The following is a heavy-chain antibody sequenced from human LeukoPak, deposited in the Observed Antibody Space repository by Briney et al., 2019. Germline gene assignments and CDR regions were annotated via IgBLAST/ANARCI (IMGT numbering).Heavy chain of an antibody. CDR1: GFTFTSSA. J-gene: IGHJ6*03. CDR3: ARNPGIAARRGNYYYMDV. D-gene: IGHD6-6*01. Sequence: GGSLRLSCAASGFTFTSSAMSWVRQAPGKGLEWVSAVSGSGHSTDYADSVKGRFTISRDNAKNSLFLQMNSLRVEDTAVYYCARNPGIAARRGNYYYMDVWGKGTTVTVSS. V-gene: IGHV3-23*01. CDR2: VSGSGHST.